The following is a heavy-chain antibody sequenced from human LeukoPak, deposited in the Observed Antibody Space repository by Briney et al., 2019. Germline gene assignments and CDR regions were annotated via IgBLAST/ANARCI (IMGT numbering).Heavy chain of an antibody. CDR3: ARSSHYGLVRGGFHY. J-gene: IGHJ4*02. CDR1: GYSISIGYY. V-gene: IGHV4-38-2*01. Sequence: KPSETLSLTCAVSGYSISIGYYWGWIRQPPGKGLEWIGSIYHSGSTYYNPSLKSRVTISVDTSKNQFSLKLSSVTAADTAVYYCARSSHYGLVRGGFHYWGQGTLVTVSS. D-gene: IGHD6-19*01. CDR2: IYHSGST.